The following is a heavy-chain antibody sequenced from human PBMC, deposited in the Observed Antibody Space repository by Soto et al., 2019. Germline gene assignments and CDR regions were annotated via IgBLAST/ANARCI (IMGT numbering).Heavy chain of an antibody. CDR2: ISSNGGST. D-gene: IGHD6-13*01. CDR1: GFTFSSYA. Sequence: PGGSLRLSCAASGFTFSSYAMHWVRQDPGKGLEYVSAISSNGGSTYYANSVKGRFTISRDNSKNTLYLQMGSLRAEDMAVYYCARSVAAGVYYCYYMDVWGKGTTVTVSS. V-gene: IGHV3-64*01. J-gene: IGHJ6*03. CDR3: ARSVAAGVYYCYYMDV.